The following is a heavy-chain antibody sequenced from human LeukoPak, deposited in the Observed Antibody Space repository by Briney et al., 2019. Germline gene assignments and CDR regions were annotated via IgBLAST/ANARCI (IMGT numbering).Heavy chain of an antibody. Sequence: GGSLRLSCATSGFTFSHAWMNWVRQAPGKGLEWVGRVKSKADSGTTDYAAPVKGRFTISRDNSRNTLSLQMNSLRADDTAVYYCAKDRTGTTGADWFDPWGQGTLVTVSS. V-gene: IGHV3-15*01. D-gene: IGHD1-1*01. CDR3: AKDRTGTTGADWFDP. CDR1: GFTFSHAW. J-gene: IGHJ5*02. CDR2: VKSKADSGTT.